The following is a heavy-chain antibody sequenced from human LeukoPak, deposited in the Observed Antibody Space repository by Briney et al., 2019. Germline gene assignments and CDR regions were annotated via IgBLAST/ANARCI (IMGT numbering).Heavy chain of an antibody. D-gene: IGHD3-22*01. CDR2: IDHSGNT. Sequence: PSETLSLTCTVSGGSISSYYWTWIRQPPGKGLEWIGEIDHSGNTNYYPSLESRVTISVDTSKNQFSLKVSSVTAADTAVYYCARRSSGYSGSSNYYYMDVWGKGTTVTVSS. CDR3: ARRSSGYSGSSNYYYMDV. J-gene: IGHJ6*03. CDR1: GGSISSYY. V-gene: IGHV4-34*01.